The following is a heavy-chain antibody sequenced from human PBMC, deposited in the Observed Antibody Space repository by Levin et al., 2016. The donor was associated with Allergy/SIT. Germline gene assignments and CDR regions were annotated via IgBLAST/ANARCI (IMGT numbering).Heavy chain of an antibody. V-gene: IGHV3-15*05. Sequence: GESLKISCAATGFSFSSTYMAWVRLSPGKGMEWVGRIKSKADGETTDYAATVKGRFVISRDDSEDILYLEMNSLKTDDTAVYYCCTAPSAAEDYWGQGAPVIVSS. CDR2: IKSKADGETT. J-gene: IGHJ4*02. CDR3: CTAPSAAEDY. CDR1: GFSFSSTY. D-gene: IGHD2-2*01.